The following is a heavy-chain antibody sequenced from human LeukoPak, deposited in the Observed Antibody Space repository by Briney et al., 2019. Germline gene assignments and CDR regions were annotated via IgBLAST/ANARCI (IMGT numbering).Heavy chain of an antibody. V-gene: IGHV1-2*02. CDR3: AGGDVGATSVYYYYMDV. CDR2: INPNSGGT. Sequence: GASVKVSCKASGYTFTGYYMHWVRQAPGQGLEWMGWINPNSGGTNYAQTFQGRVTMTRDTSISTAYMELSRLRSDDTAVYYCAGGDVGATSVYYYYMDVWGKGTTVTVSS. CDR1: GYTFTGYY. J-gene: IGHJ6*03. D-gene: IGHD1-26*01.